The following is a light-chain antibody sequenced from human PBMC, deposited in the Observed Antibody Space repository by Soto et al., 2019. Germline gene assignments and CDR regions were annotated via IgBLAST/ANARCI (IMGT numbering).Light chain of an antibody. CDR2: DNS. V-gene: IGLV1-51*01. J-gene: IGLJ1*01. CDR3: GAWDSSLDVYV. CDR1: SSDVGGYNY. Sequence: QSALTQPASVSGSPGQSITISCTGTSSDVGGYNYVSWYHQLPGTAPKVLIYDNSRRPSGIPDRFSGSKSGTSATLAITGLQTGDEGDYSCGAWDSSLDVYVFGGGTKLTVL.